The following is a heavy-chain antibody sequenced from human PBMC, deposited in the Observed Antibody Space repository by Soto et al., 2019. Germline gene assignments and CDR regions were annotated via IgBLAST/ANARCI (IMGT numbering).Heavy chain of an antibody. Sequence: EVQLVESGGGLVKPGGSLRLSCAASGFTFSSYSMNWFRQTPGKGLEWVSSISSSSSYIYYADSVKGRFTISRDNAKNSLYLQMNSLRAEDTAVYYCARTAGLQKGGAFDIWGQGTMVTVSS. CDR3: ARTAGLQKGGAFDI. V-gene: IGHV3-21*01. CDR1: GFTFSSYS. CDR2: ISSSSSYI. D-gene: IGHD4-4*01. J-gene: IGHJ3*02.